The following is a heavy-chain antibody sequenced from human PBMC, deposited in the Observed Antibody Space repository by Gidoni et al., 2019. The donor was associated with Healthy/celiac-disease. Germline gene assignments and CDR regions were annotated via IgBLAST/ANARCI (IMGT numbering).Heavy chain of an antibody. CDR1: GYTFTSYG. CDR2: ISAYNGNT. V-gene: IGHV1-18*01. Sequence: QVQLVQSGAEVKKPGASVKVSCKASGYTFTSYGFNWVRQAPGQGLEWMGWISAYNGNTNYAQKLQGRVTMTTDRSTSTAYMELRSLRSDDTAVYYCARGRIPTVVTTYYFDYWGQGTLVTVSS. J-gene: IGHJ4*02. D-gene: IGHD4-17*01. CDR3: ARGRIPTVVTTYYFDY.